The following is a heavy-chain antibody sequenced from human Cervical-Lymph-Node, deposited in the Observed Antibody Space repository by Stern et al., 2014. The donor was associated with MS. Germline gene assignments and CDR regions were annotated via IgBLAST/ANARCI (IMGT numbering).Heavy chain of an antibody. CDR3: AREDELGGAA. V-gene: IGHV3-48*02. Sequence: EVQLVESGGGLVQPGGSLRLSCAASGFTFSSYSMNWVRQAPGKGLEWVSYISSSSSTQYYADSVKGRFTISRDNAKNPLYLQMNSLRDEDTAVYYCAREDELGGAAWGQGTLVTVSS. J-gene: IGHJ5*02. D-gene: IGHD1-26*01. CDR2: ISSSSSTQ. CDR1: GFTFSSYS.